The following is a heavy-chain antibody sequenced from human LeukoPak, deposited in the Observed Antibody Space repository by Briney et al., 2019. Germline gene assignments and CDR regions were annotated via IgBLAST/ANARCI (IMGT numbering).Heavy chain of an antibody. D-gene: IGHD3-3*01. Sequence: SGGSLRLSCEASGSTFISYLIHWVRQAPGKGLEWVALISKDGTRDWYATSVRGRFTISRDNSKNTVYLHTNSLRPEDTALYYCVRDAGTILEVVNAHFDYWGQGTLVTVSS. J-gene: IGHJ4*02. CDR2: ISKDGTRD. V-gene: IGHV3-30-3*01. CDR3: VRDAGTILEVVNAHFDY. CDR1: GSTFISYL.